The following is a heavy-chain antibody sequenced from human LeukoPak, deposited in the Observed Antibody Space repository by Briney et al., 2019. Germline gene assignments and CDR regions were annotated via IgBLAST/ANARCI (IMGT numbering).Heavy chain of an antibody. CDR2: ISTYNGNT. CDR1: GYIFTSYG. J-gene: IGHJ3*02. Sequence: ASAKVSCKASGYIFTSYGISWVRQAPGQGLEWMAWISTYNGNTNYAQMLQGRFTMTTDTSTSTAYMEMRSLRSDDTAVYYCARLGYSSSPGAFDMWGQGTMVTVSS. CDR3: ARLGYSSSPGAFDM. D-gene: IGHD6-13*01. V-gene: IGHV1-18*01.